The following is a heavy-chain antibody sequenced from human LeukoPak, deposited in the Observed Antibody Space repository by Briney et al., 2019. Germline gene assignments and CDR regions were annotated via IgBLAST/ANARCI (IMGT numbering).Heavy chain of an antibody. CDR1: GYSFTNTF. CDR2: IYPGYSDT. V-gene: IGHV5-51*01. J-gene: IGHJ4*02. Sequence: PGESLKISCKASGYSFTNTFIGWVRQMPGKGLEWMGIIYPGYSDTRYSPSFQGQVTISVDKSVTTAYLQWSSLQASDTAMYYCARPIAAAGTDLGYWGQGTLVTVSS. CDR3: ARPIAAAGTDLGY. D-gene: IGHD6-13*01.